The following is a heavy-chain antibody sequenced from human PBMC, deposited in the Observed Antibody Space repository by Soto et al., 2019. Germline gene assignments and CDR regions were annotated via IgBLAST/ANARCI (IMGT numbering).Heavy chain of an antibody. V-gene: IGHV3-74*01. CDR2: ISGGGSFT. D-gene: IGHD3-10*01. CDR3: AIRRTGSYPFDY. CDR1: GFPFTSYW. J-gene: IGHJ4*02. Sequence: EVQLVESGGGLVQPGGSLRLSCAASGFPFTSYWMHWVRQAPGKGLVWVSRISGGGSFTTYADSVRGRFTISRDNARNKLYLHMNRPRAADPAVYSSAIRRTGSYPFDYWGQGTLVTVSS.